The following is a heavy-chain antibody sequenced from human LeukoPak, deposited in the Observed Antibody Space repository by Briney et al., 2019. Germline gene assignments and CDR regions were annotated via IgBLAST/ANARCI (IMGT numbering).Heavy chain of an antibody. CDR2: IWYDGSNK. Sequence: GGSLRLSCAASGFTFSSYGMHWVRQAPGKGLEWVAVIWYDGSNKYYADSVKGRFTISRDNSKNTLYLQMNSLRAEDTAVYYCARDGRTVTTVEWAFDYWGQGTLVTVSS. V-gene: IGHV3-33*01. J-gene: IGHJ4*02. CDR1: GFTFSSYG. D-gene: IGHD4-17*01. CDR3: ARDGRTVTTVEWAFDY.